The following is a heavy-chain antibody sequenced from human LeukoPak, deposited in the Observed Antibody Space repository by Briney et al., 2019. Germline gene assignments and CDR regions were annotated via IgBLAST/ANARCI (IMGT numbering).Heavy chain of an antibody. D-gene: IGHD3-22*01. Sequence: GGSLRLSCAASGFTFSSYAMSWVRQAPGKGLEWVSAISGSGGSTYYADSVKGRFTISRDNSKNTLYLQMNSLRAEDTAVYYCAKDLSLWYYDSSGPRENDYWGQGTLVTVSS. CDR2: ISGSGGST. CDR1: GFTFSSYA. CDR3: AKDLSLWYYDSSGPRENDY. V-gene: IGHV3-23*01. J-gene: IGHJ4*02.